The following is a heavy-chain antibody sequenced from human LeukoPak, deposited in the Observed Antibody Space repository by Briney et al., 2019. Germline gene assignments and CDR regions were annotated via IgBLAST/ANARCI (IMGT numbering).Heavy chain of an antibody. D-gene: IGHD2-15*01. J-gene: IGHJ4*02. CDR2: IHTTENA. Sequence: SETLSLTCTVSGDFNSGYYWNWIRPTPARGLEWIGNIHTTENARYNPSLNDRALLSLDSSLNLFSLRLSSVTAADTAAYFCARHSFGNLPWLRLGYLGSWGQGTLVTVAA. V-gene: IGHV4-4*09. CDR1: GDFNSGYY. CDR3: ARHSFGNLPWLRLGYLGS.